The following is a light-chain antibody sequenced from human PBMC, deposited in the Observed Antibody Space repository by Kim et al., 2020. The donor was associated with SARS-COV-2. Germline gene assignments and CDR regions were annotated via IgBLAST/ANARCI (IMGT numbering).Light chain of an antibody. CDR3: SSYAGDNHWV. J-gene: IGLJ3*02. Sequence: PSITSCCSGTSSDVGCYNFSSYYQQPPGNAPLLVIYDVNKRPSVVPDRFSATSSSKAASLTVSGLPSDDAAYYCCSSYAGDNHWVFGGGTQLTVL. V-gene: IGLV2-8*01. CDR2: DVN. CDR1: SSDVGCYNF.